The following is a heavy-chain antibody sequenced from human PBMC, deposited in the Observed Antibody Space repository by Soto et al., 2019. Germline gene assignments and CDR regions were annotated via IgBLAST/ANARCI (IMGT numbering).Heavy chain of an antibody. J-gene: IGHJ6*02. V-gene: IGHV1-3*01. CDR3: ATSEGDCGGGSCYNYFYYYGMDV. CDR2: LSVGKGDT. CDR1: GYTRPDFS. Sequence: ASVQVSCKASGYTRPDFSMHWVRQAPGQRPEWMGWLSVGKGDTKYSQKFQGRVTNTRDTSARTAYMELSNLRSEDTAVYYCATSEGDCGGGSCYNYFYYYGMDVWGQGTTVTVSS. D-gene: IGHD2-15*01.